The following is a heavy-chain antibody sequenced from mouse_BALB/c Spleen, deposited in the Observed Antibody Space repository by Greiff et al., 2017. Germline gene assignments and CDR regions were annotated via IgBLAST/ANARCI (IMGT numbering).Heavy chain of an antibody. J-gene: IGHJ3*01. Sequence: VQLQQSGPGLVAPSQSLSITCTVSGFSLTSYDISWIRQPPGKGLEWLGVIWTGGGTNYNSAFMSRLSISKDNSKSQAFLKMNSLQTDDTAIYYCVRVYGNYAWFAYWGQGTLVTVST. D-gene: IGHD2-10*02. CDR1: GFSLTSYD. V-gene: IGHV2-9-2*01. CDR3: VRVYGNYAWFAY. CDR2: IWTGGGT.